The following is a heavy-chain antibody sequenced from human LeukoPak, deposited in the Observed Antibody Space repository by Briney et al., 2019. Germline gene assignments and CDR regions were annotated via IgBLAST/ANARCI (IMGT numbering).Heavy chain of an antibody. CDR3: ARGGKTAAADNFDY. D-gene: IGHD6-13*01. V-gene: IGHV4-34*01. Sequence: PSETLSLTCAVYGGSFSGYYWSWIRQPPGKGPEWIAEINHSGSTNYNPSLKSRVTISVDTSKNQFSLKLSSVTAADTAVYYCARGGKTAAADNFDYWGQGTLVTVSS. CDR2: INHSGST. CDR1: GGSFSGYY. J-gene: IGHJ4*02.